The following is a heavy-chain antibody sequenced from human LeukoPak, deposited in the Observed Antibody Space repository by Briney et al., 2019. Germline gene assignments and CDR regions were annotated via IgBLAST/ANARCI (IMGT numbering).Heavy chain of an antibody. V-gene: IGHV3-23*01. CDR1: GLTFSRYA. J-gene: IGHJ3*02. D-gene: IGHD3-10*01. CDR3: AKDHDYYASGPI. Sequence: GGSLRLSCAASGLTFSRYAMSWVRQAPGKGLEWVSAISGSGDSTYYADSVKGRFTISRDNSKNTLYLQMNSLRAEDTALYYCAKDHDYYASGPIWGQGTMVTVSS. CDR2: ISGSGDST.